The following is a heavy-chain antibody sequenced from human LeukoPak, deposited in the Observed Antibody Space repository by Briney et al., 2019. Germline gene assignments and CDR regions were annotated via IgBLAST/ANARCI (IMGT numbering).Heavy chain of an antibody. CDR1: GYTFTNYY. J-gene: IGHJ4*02. Sequence: SVKVSCKASGYTFTNYYIHWVRPAPGQGLEWMEIINPSGGSTSYPQKFQGRVTMIRDTSTSTFYMELSSLRSEDTALYYCATCFLPSGGYFGYWGQGTPVTVSS. CDR3: ATCFLPSGGYFGY. V-gene: IGHV1-46*01. D-gene: IGHD6-19*01. CDR2: INPSGGST.